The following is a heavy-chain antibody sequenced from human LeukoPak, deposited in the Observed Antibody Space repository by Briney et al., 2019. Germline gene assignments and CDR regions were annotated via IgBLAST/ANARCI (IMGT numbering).Heavy chain of an antibody. J-gene: IGHJ6*02. CDR2: ICNGGSNK. CDR1: RFTFSSYG. D-gene: IGHD1-1*01. V-gene: IGHV3-33*01. CDR3: ARTTGTTLTDYYYYGMDV. Sequence: PAGSLRLSCAASRFTFSSYGMHWDRQAPGKGLEWVAGICNGGSNKYNADSVKGRFTISRDNYKNTLYLQMNSLRVEDTAVYHCARTTGTTLTDYYYYGMDVWGQGTTVTVSS.